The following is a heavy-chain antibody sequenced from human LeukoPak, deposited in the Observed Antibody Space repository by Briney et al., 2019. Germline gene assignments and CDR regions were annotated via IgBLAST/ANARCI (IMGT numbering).Heavy chain of an antibody. CDR3: ARGLGDSSGYNWFDP. D-gene: IGHD3-22*01. V-gene: IGHV4-39*01. J-gene: IGHJ5*02. Sequence: SETLSLTCTVSGGSISSSSYYWGWIRQPPGKGLEWIGSIYYSGSTYYNPSLKSRVTISVDTSKNQFSLKLSSVTAADTAVYYCARGLGDSSGYNWFDPWGQGTLVTVSS. CDR2: IYYSGST. CDR1: GGSISSSSYY.